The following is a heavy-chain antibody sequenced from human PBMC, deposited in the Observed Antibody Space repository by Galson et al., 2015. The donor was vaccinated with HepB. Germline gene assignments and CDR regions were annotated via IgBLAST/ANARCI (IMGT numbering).Heavy chain of an antibody. CDR2: INPNSGGT. CDR3: ARDSRTTVTTFLHYYYGMDV. V-gene: IGHV1-2*02. CDR1: GYTFTGYY. Sequence: SVMVSCKASGYTFTGYYMHWVRQAPGQGLEWMGWINPNSGGTNYAQKFQGRVTMTRDTSISTAYMELSRLRSDDTAVYYCARDSRTTVTTFLHYYYGMDVWGQGTTVTVSS. D-gene: IGHD4-17*01. J-gene: IGHJ6*02.